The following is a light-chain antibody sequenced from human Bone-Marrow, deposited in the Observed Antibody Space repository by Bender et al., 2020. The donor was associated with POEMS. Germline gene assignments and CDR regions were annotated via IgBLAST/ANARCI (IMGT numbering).Light chain of an antibody. CDR3: SSYAGSSNLV. Sequence: QSVPTQPASVSGSPGQSITISCTGSSSDIGRYKYVSWYQQHPGKAPKLMIYDVSYRPSGISNRFSGSKSDNTASLTISGLQAEDEADYYCSSYAGSSNLVFGGGTKVTVL. J-gene: IGLJ2*01. CDR1: SSDIGRYKY. V-gene: IGLV2-14*01. CDR2: DVS.